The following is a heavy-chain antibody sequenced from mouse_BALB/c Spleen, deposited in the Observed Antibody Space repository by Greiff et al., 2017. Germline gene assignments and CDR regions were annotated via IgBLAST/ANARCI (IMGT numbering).Heavy chain of an antibody. V-gene: IGHV5-6*01. CDR1: GFTFSSYG. J-gene: IGHJ4*01. CDR2: ISSGGSYT. Sequence: EVQRVESGGDLVKPGGSLKLSCAASGFTFSSYGMSWVRQTPDKRLEWVATISSGGSYTYYPDSVKGRFTISRDNAKNTLYLQMSSLKSEDTAMYYCAREGGGNFSYYYAMDYWGQGTSVTVAS. D-gene: IGHD2-1*01. CDR3: AREGGGNFSYYYAMDY.